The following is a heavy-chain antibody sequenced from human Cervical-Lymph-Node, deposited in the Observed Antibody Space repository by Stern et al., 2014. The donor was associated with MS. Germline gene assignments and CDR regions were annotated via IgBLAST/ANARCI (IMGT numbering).Heavy chain of an antibody. CDR2: IWYDGNSK. Sequence: QMQLVQSGGGVVQPGTSLRVSCVASGFTFSRYGMHWVRQAPGKGLEWVGVIWYDGNSKYYADSVRGRFTTSRDNSKNTLYLQMNRLSAVDTAVYYCAREGDGGLASYFGRDVWGQGTTVTVSS. J-gene: IGHJ6*02. D-gene: IGHD3-16*01. CDR3: AREGDGGLASYFGRDV. V-gene: IGHV3-33*01. CDR1: GFTFSRYG.